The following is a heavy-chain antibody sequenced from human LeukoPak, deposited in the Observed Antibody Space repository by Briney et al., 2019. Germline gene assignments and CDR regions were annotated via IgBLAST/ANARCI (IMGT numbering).Heavy chain of an antibody. V-gene: IGHV4-30-2*01. Sequence: SETLSLTCAVYGGSFSGYYWSWIRQPPGKGLEWIGYIYHSGSTYYNPSLKSRVTISVDRSKNQFSLKLSSVTAADTAVYYCASSPAMVTWVDYWGQGTLVTVSS. CDR2: IYHSGST. CDR1: GGSFSGYY. D-gene: IGHD5-18*01. CDR3: ASSPAMVTWVDY. J-gene: IGHJ4*02.